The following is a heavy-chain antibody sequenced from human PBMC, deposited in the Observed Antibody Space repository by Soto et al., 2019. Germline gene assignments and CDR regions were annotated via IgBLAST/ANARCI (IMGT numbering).Heavy chain of an antibody. CDR2: IYYSGST. CDR3: ARARDGYTFPFDI. J-gene: IGHJ3*02. CDR1: GGSISSYY. Sequence: PSETLSLTCTVSGGSISSYYWSWIRQPPGKGLEWIGYIYYSGSTNYNPSLKSRVTISVDTSKNQFSLKLSSVTAADTAVYYCARARDGYTFPFDIWGQGTMVTVSS. D-gene: IGHD5-12*01. V-gene: IGHV4-59*01.